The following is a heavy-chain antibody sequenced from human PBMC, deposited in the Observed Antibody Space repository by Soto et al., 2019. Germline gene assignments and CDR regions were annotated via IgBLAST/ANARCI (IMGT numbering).Heavy chain of an antibody. CDR1: GGSISSGGYY. Sequence: SETLSLTCIVSGGSISSGGYYWSWIRQLPGKDLEWIGYIYHSGNTYYNSSLQSRLTISVDTSKNQFSLTLTSVTAADTAVYYCAGVGISSSDAFDIWGQGTMVTVSS. J-gene: IGHJ3*02. D-gene: IGHD6-6*01. CDR3: AGVGISSSDAFDI. V-gene: IGHV4-31*03. CDR2: IYHSGNT.